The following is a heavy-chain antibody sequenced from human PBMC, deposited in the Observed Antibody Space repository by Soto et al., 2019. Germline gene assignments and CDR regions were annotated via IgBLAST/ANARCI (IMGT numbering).Heavy chain of an antibody. D-gene: IGHD3-3*01. Sequence: QVQLVESGGGVVQPGRSLRLSCAASGFTFSSYAMHWGRQAPGKGLEWVAVISYDGRNKYYADSVKGRCTISRDNSKNTRYLQMNSLRAEDTAVYYCARALSITIFGVVIHRTYYYYGMDVWGQGNTVNVSS. CDR3: ARALSITIFGVVIHRTYYYYGMDV. V-gene: IGHV3-30-3*01. CDR2: ISYDGRNK. J-gene: IGHJ6*02. CDR1: GFTFSSYA.